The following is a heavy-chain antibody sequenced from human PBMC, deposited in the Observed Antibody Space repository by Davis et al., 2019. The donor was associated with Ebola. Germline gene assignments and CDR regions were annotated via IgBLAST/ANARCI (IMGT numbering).Heavy chain of an antibody. CDR2: IRYDGSNK. D-gene: IGHD2-15*01. V-gene: IGHV3-33*08. CDR1: GFTFSSYG. Sequence: GGSLRLSCAASGFTFSSYGMHWVRQAPGKGLEWVAFIRYDGSNKYYADSVKGRFTISRDNSKNTLYLQMNSLRAEDTAVYYCARSQWGLLLLNDAFDIWGQGTMVTVSS. J-gene: IGHJ3*02. CDR3: ARSQWGLLLLNDAFDI.